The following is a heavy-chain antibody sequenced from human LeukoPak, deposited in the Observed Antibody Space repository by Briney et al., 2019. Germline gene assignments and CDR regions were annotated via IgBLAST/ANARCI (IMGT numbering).Heavy chain of an antibody. CDR3: ARPAPYYYDSSGYYVGAYFDY. V-gene: IGHV4-34*01. D-gene: IGHD3-22*01. CDR1: GGSFSGYY. CDR2: INHSGST. J-gene: IGHJ4*02. Sequence: PSETLSLTCAVYGGSFSGYYWSWIRQPPGKGLEWIGEINHSGSTNYNPFLKSRVTISVDTSKNQFSLKLSSVTAADTAVYYCARPAPYYYDSSGYYVGAYFDYWGQGTLVTVSS.